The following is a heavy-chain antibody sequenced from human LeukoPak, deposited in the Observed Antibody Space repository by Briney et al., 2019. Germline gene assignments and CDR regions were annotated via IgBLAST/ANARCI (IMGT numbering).Heavy chain of an antibody. D-gene: IGHD2/OR15-2a*01. CDR3: AHGFFYLGMDV. Sequence: SETLSLTCAVYGGSFSGYYWSWIRQPPGKGLEWIGEINHSGSTNYNPSLKSRVTISVDTSKNQFSLKLSSVTAADTAVYYCAHGFFYLGMDVWGQGTTVTVSS. V-gene: IGHV4-34*01. CDR2: INHSGST. CDR1: GGSFSGYY. J-gene: IGHJ6*02.